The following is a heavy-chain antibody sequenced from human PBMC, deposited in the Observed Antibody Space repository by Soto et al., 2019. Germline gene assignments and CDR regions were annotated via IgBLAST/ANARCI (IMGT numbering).Heavy chain of an antibody. CDR3: TRSLAIDFDS. CDR2: IRRKAYGGTT. J-gene: IGHJ4*02. V-gene: IGHV3-49*04. Sequence: LRLSCSASGFNFGVHAMSWVRQAPGKGLEWVGFIRRKAYGGTTDYAASVKGRFTISRDDSKSIAYLYMNSLKIEDTAVYYCTRSLAIDFDSWGQGTLVTVSS. CDR1: GFNFGVHA.